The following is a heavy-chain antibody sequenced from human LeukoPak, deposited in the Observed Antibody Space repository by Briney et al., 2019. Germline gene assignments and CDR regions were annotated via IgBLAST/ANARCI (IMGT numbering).Heavy chain of an antibody. CDR1: GFTVSSNY. V-gene: IGHV3-66*01. D-gene: IGHD6-6*01. CDR2: IYSGGST. Sequence: PGGSLRLSCAASGFTVSSNYMSWVRQAPGKGLEWVSVIYSGGSTYYADSVKGRFTISRDNSKNTLYLQMNSLRAEDTAVYYCARESRYSSSSDYWGQGTLVTVSS. J-gene: IGHJ4*02. CDR3: ARESRYSSSSDY.